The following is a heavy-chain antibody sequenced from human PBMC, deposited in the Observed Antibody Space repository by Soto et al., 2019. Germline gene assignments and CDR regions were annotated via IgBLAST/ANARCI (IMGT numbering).Heavy chain of an antibody. CDR1: GFTFSSHA. V-gene: IGHV3-23*01. CDR3: ARFIPGAVADAYFDY. D-gene: IGHD6-19*01. CDR2: INGRGGST. Sequence: GGSLRLSCAASGFTFSSHAMTWVRQAPGKGLEWVSTINGRGGSTYYADSVEGRFTTSRDNSKNTVYLQMNSLRSEDTAVYYCARFIPGAVADAYFDYWGQGTLVTVSS. J-gene: IGHJ4*02.